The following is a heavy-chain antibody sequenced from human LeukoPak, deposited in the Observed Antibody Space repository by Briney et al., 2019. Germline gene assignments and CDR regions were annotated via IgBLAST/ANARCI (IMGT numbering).Heavy chain of an antibody. J-gene: IGHJ6*03. CDR3: ARTVNYYGSGILYYYYMDV. Sequence: GASVKVSCKASGYTFTSYDINWVRQATGQGLEWMGWMNPNSGNTGYAQKFQGRVTITRNTSISTAYMELSSLRSEDTAVYYCARTVNYYGSGILYYYYMDVWGKGTTVTVSS. CDR1: GYTFTSYD. CDR2: MNPNSGNT. D-gene: IGHD3-10*01. V-gene: IGHV1-8*03.